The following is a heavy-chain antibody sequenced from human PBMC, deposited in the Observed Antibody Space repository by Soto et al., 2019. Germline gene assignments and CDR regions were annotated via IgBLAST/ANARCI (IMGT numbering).Heavy chain of an antibody. CDR2: IDPSGGST. Sequence: GASVTVSCKASGYTFTSYYIHWVRQAPGQGLEWMGIIDPSGGSTTYAQRFQGRVSMTSDTSTSTVYMELSSLRFEDMAVYYCAREPTAVRFDYWVQGTLVTVSS. D-gene: IGHD1-1*01. V-gene: IGHV1-46*01. CDR1: GYTFTSYY. J-gene: IGHJ4*02. CDR3: AREPTAVRFDY.